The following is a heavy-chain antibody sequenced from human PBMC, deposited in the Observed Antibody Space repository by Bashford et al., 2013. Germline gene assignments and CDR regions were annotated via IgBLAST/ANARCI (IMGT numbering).Heavy chain of an antibody. CDR1: GGTFSSYA. J-gene: IGHJ3*02. V-gene: IGHV1-69*04. Sequence: SVKVSCKASGGTFSSYAISWVRQAPGQGLEWMGRIIPILGIANYAQKFQGRVTITADKSTSTAYMELSSLRSEDTAVYYCARDRLVYSGYDLTDAFDIWGQGTMVTVSS. D-gene: IGHD5-12*01. CDR2: IIPILGIA. CDR3: ARDRLVYSGYDLTDAFDI.